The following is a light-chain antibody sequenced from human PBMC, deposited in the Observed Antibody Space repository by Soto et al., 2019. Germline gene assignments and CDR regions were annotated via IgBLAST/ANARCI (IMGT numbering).Light chain of an antibody. Sequence: DIQMTQSPSTLSASVGDRVAITCRAGQSINTLLAWYQQKPGKAPKLLIYKASSLESGVPSRFSGSGSGTEFTLTISSLQPDDFATYYCQQYYSYPWTFGQGTKVEIK. CDR2: KAS. V-gene: IGKV1-5*03. CDR1: QSINTL. J-gene: IGKJ1*01. CDR3: QQYYSYPWT.